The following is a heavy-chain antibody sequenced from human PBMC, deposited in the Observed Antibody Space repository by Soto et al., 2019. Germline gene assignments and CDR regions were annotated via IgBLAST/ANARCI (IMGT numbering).Heavy chain of an antibody. CDR3: AKEPYYDSSGYYSHFDY. CDR2: ISGSGGST. D-gene: IGHD3-22*01. V-gene: IGHV3-23*01. CDR1: GFTFSSDA. Sequence: GESLRLSCAASGFTFSSDAMSWVRQAPGKGLEWVSAISGSGGSTYYADSVKGRFTISRDNSKNTLYLQMNSLRAEDTAVYYCAKEPYYDSSGYYSHFDYWGQGTLVTVSS. J-gene: IGHJ4*02.